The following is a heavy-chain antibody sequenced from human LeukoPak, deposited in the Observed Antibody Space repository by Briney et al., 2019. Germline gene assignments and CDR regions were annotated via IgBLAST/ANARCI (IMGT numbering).Heavy chain of an antibody. CDR3: AVNHRDGYSELGY. Sequence: GGSLRLSCAASGITFSSYGMSWVRQAPGKGLEWVSSISSDSSYIHYADSLEGRFTISRDNANNSLCLQMNSLRAEDTAVYYCAVNHRDGYSELGYWGQGTLVTVSS. D-gene: IGHD5-24*01. CDR1: GITFSSYG. V-gene: IGHV3-21*01. CDR2: ISSDSSYI. J-gene: IGHJ4*02.